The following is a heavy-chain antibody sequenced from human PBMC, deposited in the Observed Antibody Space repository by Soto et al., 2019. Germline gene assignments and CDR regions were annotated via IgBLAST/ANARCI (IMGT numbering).Heavy chain of an antibody. D-gene: IGHD3-16*02. J-gene: IGHJ5*02. CDR3: ARESVPGYIHHTWFDP. Sequence: EVQLLESGGGLVQPGGSLRLSCAASGFTFSSYAMSWVRQAPGKGLEWVSAISGSGGSTYYADSVKGRFTISRDNSKNTLYLQMNSLRAEDTAVYYCARESVPGYIHHTWFDPWGQGTLVTVSS. CDR2: ISGSGGST. CDR1: GFTFSSYA. V-gene: IGHV3-23*01.